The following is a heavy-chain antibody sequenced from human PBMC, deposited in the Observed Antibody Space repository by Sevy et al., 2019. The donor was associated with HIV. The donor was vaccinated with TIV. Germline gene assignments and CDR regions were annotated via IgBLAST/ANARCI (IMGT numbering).Heavy chain of an antibody. J-gene: IGHJ6*02. V-gene: IGHV3-21*01. CDR1: GFIFSTYN. Sequence: GGSLRLSCAASGFIFSTYNMNWVRQAPGKGLEWVSSISHSSTYIYYTDSLKGRFTVSRDNAKNTLYLQMNSLRAEDTAIYYCAREFGRGTRGGGHHYGMDVWGQGTTVTVS. CDR2: ISHSSTYI. D-gene: IGHD1-7*01. CDR3: AREFGRGTRGGGHHYGMDV.